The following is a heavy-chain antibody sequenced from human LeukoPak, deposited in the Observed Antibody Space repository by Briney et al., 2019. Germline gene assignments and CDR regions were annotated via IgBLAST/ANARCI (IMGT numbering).Heavy chain of an antibody. CDR2: ISYDGSNK. J-gene: IGHJ4*02. CDR1: GFTFSSYG. CDR3: ARVRHFHYYDSSGYCDY. V-gene: IGHV3-30*19. D-gene: IGHD3-22*01. Sequence: PGGSLRLSCAASGFTFSSYGMHWVRQAPGKGLEWVAVISYDGSNKYYADSVKGRFTISRDNSKNTLYLQMNSLKAEDTAVYYCARVRHFHYYDSSGYCDYWGQGTLVTVSS.